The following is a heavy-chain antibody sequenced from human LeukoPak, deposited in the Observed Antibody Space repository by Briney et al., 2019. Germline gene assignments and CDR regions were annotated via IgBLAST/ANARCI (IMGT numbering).Heavy chain of an antibody. D-gene: IGHD4-17*01. CDR3: AKGGDGDYGGAFDI. J-gene: IGHJ3*02. CDR1: GFTFSSYS. Sequence: GGSLRLSCAASGFTFSSYSMNWVRQAPGKGLEWVSSISSSSYIYYADSVKGRFTISRDNSKNTLYLQMNSLRAEDTAVYYCAKGGDGDYGGAFDIWGQGTMVTVSS. CDR2: ISSSSYI. V-gene: IGHV3-21*01.